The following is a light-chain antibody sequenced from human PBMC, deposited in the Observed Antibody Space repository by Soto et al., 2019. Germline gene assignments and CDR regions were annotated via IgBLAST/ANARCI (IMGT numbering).Light chain of an antibody. CDR3: QQSYCAPYT. CDR1: QSISNY. Sequence: DIQMTQSPSSLSASVGDRVTITCRASQSISNYLNWYQQKPGKAPKFLIYAASSLQSGFPSRFSGSRSRTDFTLTISSLQPEDFAYYYCQQSYCAPYTFGQGTKLEIK. CDR2: AAS. V-gene: IGKV1-39*01. J-gene: IGKJ2*01.